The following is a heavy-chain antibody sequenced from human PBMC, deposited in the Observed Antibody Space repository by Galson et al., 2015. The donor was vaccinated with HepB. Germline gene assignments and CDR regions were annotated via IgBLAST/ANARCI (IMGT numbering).Heavy chain of an antibody. J-gene: IGHJ6*02. Sequence: SLRLSCAASGFTFSSYAMHWVRQAPGKGLEWVAVISYDGSNKYYADSVKGRFTISRDNSKNTLYLQMNSLRAEDTAVYYCARPRRPTKYYYGSGSYLDVWGQGTTVTVSS. CDR2: ISYDGSNK. CDR1: GFTFSSYA. D-gene: IGHD3-10*01. V-gene: IGHV3-30-3*01. CDR3: ARPRRPTKYYYGSGSYLDV.